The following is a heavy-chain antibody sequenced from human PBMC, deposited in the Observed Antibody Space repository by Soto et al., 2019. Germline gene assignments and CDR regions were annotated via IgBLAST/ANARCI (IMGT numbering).Heavy chain of an antibody. D-gene: IGHD3-10*01. CDR3: TTMVGITMVRAAQSGMDV. CDR1: GFTFSGSA. V-gene: IGHV3-73*02. Sequence: EVQLVESGGGLVQPGGSLKLSCAASGFTFSGSAMHWVRQASGKGLEWVGRIRSKPNNYATTYAASVKGRFTISREDSQTTSFMQRISLKTDDTAVYYCTTMVGITMVRAAQSGMDVWGQGTRVTVSS. J-gene: IGHJ6*02. CDR2: IRSKPNNYAT.